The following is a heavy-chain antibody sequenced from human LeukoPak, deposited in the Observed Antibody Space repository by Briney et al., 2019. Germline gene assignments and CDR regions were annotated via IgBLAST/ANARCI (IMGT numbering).Heavy chain of an antibody. V-gene: IGHV3-23*01. CDR3: AKDWTPHNRVYDCLDA. J-gene: IGHJ5*02. CDR1: GFAFGVHA. CDR2: IGSGADL. D-gene: IGHD3-16*01. Sequence: PGGSLRLSCVGSGFAFGVHAMSWVRQAPGKGPEWVATIGSGADLFYAESVKGRFTISRDDPRNTVWLQMNSQRAEDTALYYCAKDWTPHNRVYDCLDAWGQGTQVTVSS.